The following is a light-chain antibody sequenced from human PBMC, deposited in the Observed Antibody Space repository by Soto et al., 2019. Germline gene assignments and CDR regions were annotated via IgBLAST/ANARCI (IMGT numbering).Light chain of an antibody. CDR3: HQRQSWPRT. Sequence: EIVLTQSPGTVSLSPGESATLSCRASQSISRSDLAWYQHRPGQSPRLLIYATSSRATGIPDRFTGGGAGTGFTLTISRLEPEDFAVYYCHQRQSWPRTFGQGTKVDIK. J-gene: IGKJ1*01. V-gene: IGKV3-20*01. CDR1: QSISRSD. CDR2: ATS.